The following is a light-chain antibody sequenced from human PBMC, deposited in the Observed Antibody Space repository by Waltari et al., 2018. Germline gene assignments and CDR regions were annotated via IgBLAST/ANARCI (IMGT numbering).Light chain of an antibody. CDR2: EAN. CDR1: SNHIGSYNS. J-gene: IGLJ1*01. CDR3: CSYGGPSIYV. V-gene: IGLV2-23*01. Sequence: QSALTQPASVSGSPGQSITISCTGASNHIGSYNSVSWDQQHPGKAPKHVIYEANKRPSGVSHRFSASRSGNTASLTISGLQAEDEADYYCCSYGGPSIYVFGNATRVTV.